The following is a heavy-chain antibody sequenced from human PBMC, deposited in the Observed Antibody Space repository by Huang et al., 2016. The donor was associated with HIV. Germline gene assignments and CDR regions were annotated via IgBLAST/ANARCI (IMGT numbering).Heavy chain of an antibody. CDR3: ARVGYSAGWYGDFDF. V-gene: IGHV4-61*08. CDR2: VHDRGGN. Sequence: QVQLQESGPGLVKPSETLSLTCTVSGGSVSSGDYNWSWIRQPPGKTLEWIGYVHDRGGNNYNPALMGRVAMSVDTSKNQFSLRLSSVTAADTAVYYCARVGYSAGWYGDFDFWGQGTLVTVSS. J-gene: IGHJ4*02. D-gene: IGHD6-19*01. CDR1: GGSVSSGDYN.